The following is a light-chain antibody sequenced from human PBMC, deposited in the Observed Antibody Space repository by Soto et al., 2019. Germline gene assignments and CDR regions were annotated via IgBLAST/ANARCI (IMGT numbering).Light chain of an antibody. V-gene: IGLV2-14*01. Sequence: QSALTQPASVSGSPGQSIAISCTGSSSDVGGYNYVSWYQQYPGKAPKFMIYEVTNRPSGVSNRFSGSKSGNTASLTISGLQAEDEADYFCSSFTTSSTYVFGTGTKVTVL. CDR2: EVT. J-gene: IGLJ1*01. CDR1: SSDVGGYNY. CDR3: SSFTTSSTYV.